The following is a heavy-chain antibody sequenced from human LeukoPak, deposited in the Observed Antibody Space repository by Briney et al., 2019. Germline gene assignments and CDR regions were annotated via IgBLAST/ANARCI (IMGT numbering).Heavy chain of an antibody. CDR1: GGSLSSGGYY. CDR3: ARSVEDYSNYAPYYFDY. J-gene: IGHJ4*02. V-gene: IGHV4-31*03. Sequence: SETLSLTCTVSGGSLSSGGYYWSWIRQHPGTGLEWIGYIYYSGSTYYNPSLKSRVTISVDTSKNQFSLKLSSVTAADTAVYYCARSVEDYSNYAPYYFDYWGQGTLVTVSS. CDR2: IYYSGST. D-gene: IGHD4-11*01.